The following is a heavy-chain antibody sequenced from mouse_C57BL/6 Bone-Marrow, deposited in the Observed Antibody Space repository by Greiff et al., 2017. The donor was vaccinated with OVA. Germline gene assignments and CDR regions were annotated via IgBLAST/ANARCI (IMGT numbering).Heavy chain of an antibody. J-gene: IGHJ3*01. CDR2: IYPRSGNT. CDR3: ARLGYGSSYAFAY. D-gene: IGHD1-1*01. Sequence: VKLVESGAELARPGASVKLSCKASGYTFTSYGISWVKQRTGQGLEWIGEIYPRSGNTYYNEKFKGKATLTVDKSSSTAYMQLSSLTSEDSAVYYWARLGYGSSYAFAYWGQGTLVTVSA. V-gene: IGHV1-81*01. CDR1: GYTFTSYG.